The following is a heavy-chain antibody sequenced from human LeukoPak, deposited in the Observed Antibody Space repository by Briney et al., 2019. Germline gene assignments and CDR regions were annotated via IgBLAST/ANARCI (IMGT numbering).Heavy chain of an antibody. Sequence: SETLSLTCAVSGGSISSPNWWSWVRQPPGKGLEWIGEIYHSGSTNYNSSLKSRVTITVDKSKNQFSLKLSSVTAADTAVYYCARYLMITFGGVIGNAFDIWGQGTMVSVSS. CDR2: IYHSGST. J-gene: IGHJ3*02. V-gene: IGHV4-4*02. CDR3: ARYLMITFGGVIGNAFDI. CDR1: GGSISSPNW. D-gene: IGHD3-16*02.